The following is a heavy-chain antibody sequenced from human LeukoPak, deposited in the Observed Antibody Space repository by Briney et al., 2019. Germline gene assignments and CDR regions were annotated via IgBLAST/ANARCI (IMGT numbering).Heavy chain of an antibody. J-gene: IGHJ4*02. CDR3: ARDYGDYAPLDY. CDR1: GYTFTSYY. Sequence: ASVKVSCKASGYTFTSYYMHWVRQAPGQGLEWMGIINPSGGSTSYAQKFQGGVTMTRDTSTSTVYMELSSLRSEDTAVYYCARDYGDYAPLDYWGQGTLVTVSS. D-gene: IGHD4-17*01. CDR2: INPSGGST. V-gene: IGHV1-46*01.